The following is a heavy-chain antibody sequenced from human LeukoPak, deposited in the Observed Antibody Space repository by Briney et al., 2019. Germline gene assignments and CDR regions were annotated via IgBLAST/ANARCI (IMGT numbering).Heavy chain of an antibody. V-gene: IGHV3-30*18. Sequence: GGSLRLSCAASGFTFSSYGMHWVRQAPGKGLEWMAVISYDGSNKYYADSVKGRFTISRDNSKNTLYLQMNSLRAEDTAVYYCAKSATTDYYYYGMDVWGQGTTVTVSS. D-gene: IGHD2/OR15-2a*01. J-gene: IGHJ6*02. CDR2: ISYDGSNK. CDR1: GFTFSSYG. CDR3: AKSATTDYYYYGMDV.